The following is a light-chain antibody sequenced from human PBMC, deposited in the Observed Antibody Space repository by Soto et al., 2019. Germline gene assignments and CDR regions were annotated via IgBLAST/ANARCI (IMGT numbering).Light chain of an antibody. V-gene: IGLV1-51*01. CDR1: SSNIGGDS. Sequence: QSVLTQPPSVSAAPGQKVTISCSGSSSNIGGDSVSWYQQLPGTAPKLLIYDDNKRPSGIPDRCSCSKSGTAATLGITGFETGDEADYYCGSWDSSPGAYVFGSGTKVTVL. CDR2: DDN. J-gene: IGLJ1*01. CDR3: GSWDSSPGAYV.